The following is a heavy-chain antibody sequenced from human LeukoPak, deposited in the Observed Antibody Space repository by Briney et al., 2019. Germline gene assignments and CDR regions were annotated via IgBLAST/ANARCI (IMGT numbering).Heavy chain of an antibody. CDR2: IWYDGSNK. CDR1: GFTFSSYG. J-gene: IGHJ6*02. D-gene: IGHD2-21*02. Sequence: GGSLRLSCAASGFTFSSYGMHWVRQAPGKGLEWVAVIWYDGSNKYYADSVKGRFTISRDNSKNTLYLQMNSLRAEDTAVYYCARSGDLWIPYYGMDVWGQGTTVTVSS. V-gene: IGHV3-33*01. CDR3: ARSGDLWIPYYGMDV.